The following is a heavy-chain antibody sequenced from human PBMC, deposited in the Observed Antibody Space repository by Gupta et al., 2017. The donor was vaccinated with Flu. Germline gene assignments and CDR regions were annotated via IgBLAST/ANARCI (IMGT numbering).Heavy chain of an antibody. D-gene: IGHD1-7*01. Sequence: YGMHWVRQAPGKGLEGVAVTSYDGSSKDYADSVKGRFTISRDNSKNTLYLQMNSLRTEDTAVYHCAKDWRWNYNNYGMNVWGQGTTVTVSS. V-gene: IGHV3-30*18. CDR1: YG. CDR3: AKDWRWNYNNYGMNV. J-gene: IGHJ6*02. CDR2: TSYDGSSK.